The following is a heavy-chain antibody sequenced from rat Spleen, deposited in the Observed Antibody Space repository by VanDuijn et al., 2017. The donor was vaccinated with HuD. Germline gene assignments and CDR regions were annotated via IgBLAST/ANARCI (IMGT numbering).Heavy chain of an antibody. V-gene: IGHV5-25*01. CDR1: GFTLSNYY. J-gene: IGHJ3*01. D-gene: IGHD5-1*01. CDR2: LTPDGSTT. CDR3: ARTGRFLFDY. Sequence: EVQLVESGGGLVQPGRSLKLSCAVSGFTLSNYYMAWVRQAPTKGLEWVASLTPDGSTTYYPDKVKGRFVISKDDAKNTGYLLMTSLRSEDTATYYCARTGRFLFDYWGQGTLVTVSS.